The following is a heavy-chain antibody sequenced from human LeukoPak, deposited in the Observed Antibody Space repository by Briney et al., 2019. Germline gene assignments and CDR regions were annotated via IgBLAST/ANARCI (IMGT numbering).Heavy chain of an antibody. CDR2: INTDGSTT. Sequence: GGSLRLSCVVSGFSLSDYWMYWVRQPPGKGLEGVSRINTDGSTTNHADSVKGRFTISRDNAKNTLFLQMNSLRAEDTAVYYCARGAVPDYWGQGTLATVSS. CDR3: ARGAVPDY. V-gene: IGHV3-74*01. CDR1: GFSLSDYW. J-gene: IGHJ4*02. D-gene: IGHD6-19*01.